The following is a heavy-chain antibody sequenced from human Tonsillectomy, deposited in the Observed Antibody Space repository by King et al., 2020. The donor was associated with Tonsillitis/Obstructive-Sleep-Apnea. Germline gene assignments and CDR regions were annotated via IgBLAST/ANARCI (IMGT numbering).Heavy chain of an antibody. J-gene: IGHJ3*01. CDR3: ARESSSWYFAFDV. Sequence: VQLVESGGGLVQPGGSLRLSCAASGFTVSSNYMSWVRQAPGKGLEWVSVIYSGGSTYYADSVKGRFTISRNNSKNTLFLQMNSLRAEDTAVYYCARESSSWYFAFDVWGQGTMVTASS. CDR1: GFTVSSNY. D-gene: IGHD6-13*01. CDR2: IYSGGST. V-gene: IGHV3-53*04.